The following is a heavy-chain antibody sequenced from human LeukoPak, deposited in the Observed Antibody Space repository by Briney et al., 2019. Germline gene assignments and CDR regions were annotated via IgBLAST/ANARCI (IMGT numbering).Heavy chain of an antibody. V-gene: IGHV3-23*01. CDR1: GFTFTTYA. J-gene: IGHJ4*02. Sequence: PGESLRLSCAASGFTFTTYAMSWVRQAPGKGLEWASAISGSGGSTYYADSVKGRFTISRDNSKSTLYLQMNSLRAEDTAVYYCAKVAFGELLSYDYWGQGTLVTVSS. D-gene: IGHD3-10*01. CDR3: AKVAFGELLSYDY. CDR2: ISGSGGST.